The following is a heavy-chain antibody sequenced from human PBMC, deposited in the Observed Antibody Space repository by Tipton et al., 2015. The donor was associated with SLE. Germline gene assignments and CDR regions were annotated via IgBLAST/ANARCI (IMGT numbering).Heavy chain of an antibody. V-gene: IGHV4-30-2*01. CDR2: IYHSVST. CDR3: ARGSCSGGVCYIDY. Sequence: TLSLTCTVSGGSISSPAYSWNWIRQPPGKGLEWIGSIYHSVSTSYNPSLKSRVTISVDTSKNQFSLKLSSVTAADTAVYYCARGSCSGGVCYIDYWGQGTLVTVSS. CDR1: GGSISSPAYS. D-gene: IGHD2-8*02. J-gene: IGHJ4*02.